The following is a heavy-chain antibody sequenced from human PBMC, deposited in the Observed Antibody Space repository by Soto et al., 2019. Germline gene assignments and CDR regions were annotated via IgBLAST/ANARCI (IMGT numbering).Heavy chain of an antibody. D-gene: IGHD1-7*01. Sequence: GGSLRLSCAASGFTFDDYAMHWVRQAPGKGLEWVSGISWNSGSIGYADSVKGRFTISRDNAKNSLYLQMNSLRAEDTALYYCAKDGGLTGTTTFFDYWGQGTLVTVSS. CDR1: GFTFDDYA. J-gene: IGHJ4*02. CDR2: ISWNSGSI. CDR3: AKDGGLTGTTTFFDY. V-gene: IGHV3-9*01.